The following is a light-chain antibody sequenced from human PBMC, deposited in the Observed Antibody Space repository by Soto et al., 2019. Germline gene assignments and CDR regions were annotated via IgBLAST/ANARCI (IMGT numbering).Light chain of an antibody. CDR3: QQYYTTPWT. J-gene: IGKJ1*01. V-gene: IGKV4-1*01. Sequence: DIVMTQSPDSLAVSLAERATINCNSSQSVLYSSNNKNYLAWYQQKPGQPPKALIYWASTRESGVPDRFSGSGSGTDFTLTISSLQTEDVAVYYCQQYYTTPWTFGQGTKVDIK. CDR2: WAS. CDR1: QSVLYSSNNKNY.